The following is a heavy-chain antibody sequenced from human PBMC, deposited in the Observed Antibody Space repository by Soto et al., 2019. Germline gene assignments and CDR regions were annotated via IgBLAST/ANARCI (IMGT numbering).Heavy chain of an antibody. D-gene: IGHD2-2*01. Sequence: GGSLRLSCAASGFTFSSYSMNWVRQAPGKGLEWVSYISSSSSTIYYADSVKGRFTISRDNAKNSLYLQMNSLRAEDTTVYYCARPAYCSSTSCYPAPRYYYMDVWGKGTTVTVSS. CDR3: ARPAYCSSTSCYPAPRYYYMDV. CDR1: GFTFSSYS. J-gene: IGHJ6*03. CDR2: ISSSSSTI. V-gene: IGHV3-48*01.